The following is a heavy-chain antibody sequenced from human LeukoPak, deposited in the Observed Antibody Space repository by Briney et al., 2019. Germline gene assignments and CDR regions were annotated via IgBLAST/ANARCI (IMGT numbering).Heavy chain of an antibody. CDR2: INPNSGGT. V-gene: IGHV1-2*02. CDR1: GYTFTGYY. J-gene: IGHJ5*02. CDR3: ARDYGSGSYYNTNWFDP. Sequence: ASVKVSCKASGYTFTGYYMHWVRQAPGQGLEWMGWINPNSGGTNYAQKFQGRVTMTWDTSISTAYMELSRLRSDDTAVYYCARDYGSGSYYNTNWFDPWGQGTLVTVSS. D-gene: IGHD3-10*01.